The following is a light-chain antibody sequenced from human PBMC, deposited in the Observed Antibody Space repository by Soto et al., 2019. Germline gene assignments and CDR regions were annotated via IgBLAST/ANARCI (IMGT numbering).Light chain of an antibody. J-gene: IGLJ1*01. CDR1: SSDVGSYNR. CDR3: SLYTSSSTYV. CDR2: EVS. V-gene: IGLV2-18*01. Sequence: QSALTQPPSVSGSPGQSVTISCTGTSSDVGSYNRVFWYQQPPGTAPKVMIYEVSNRPSGVPDGFSGSKSGNTASLTISGLQAEDEADYYCSLYTSSSTYVFGTGTKVTVL.